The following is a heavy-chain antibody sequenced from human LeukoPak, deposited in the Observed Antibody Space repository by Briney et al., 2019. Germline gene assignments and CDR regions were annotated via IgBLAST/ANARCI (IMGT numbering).Heavy chain of an antibody. CDR1: GFTVSSNS. CDR2: IYSDNT. J-gene: IGHJ4*01. V-gene: IGHV3-53*01. Sequence: GGSLRLSCTVSGFTVSSNSMSWVRQAPGKGLEWVSFIYSDNTHYSDSVKGRFTISRDNSKNTLYLQMNSLRAEDTAVYYCAKEVSFSGGGYWGHGTLVTVSS. CDR3: AKEVSFSGGGY. D-gene: IGHD3-16*01.